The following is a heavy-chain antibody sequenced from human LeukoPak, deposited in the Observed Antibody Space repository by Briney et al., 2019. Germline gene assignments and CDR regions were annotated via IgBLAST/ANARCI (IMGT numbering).Heavy chain of an antibody. CDR3: VRGQATAWGLDY. J-gene: IGHJ4*02. V-gene: IGHV3-74*01. Sequence: PGGSLRLSCAASGFTFSTNWMHWVRHAPGKGLVWVSRISTDARTITYADFVKGRFTISRDNAKNTVYLQMNSLRAEDTALYYCVRGQATAWGLDYWGQGTLVTVSS. CDR1: GFTFSTNW. CDR2: ISTDARTI. D-gene: IGHD7-27*01.